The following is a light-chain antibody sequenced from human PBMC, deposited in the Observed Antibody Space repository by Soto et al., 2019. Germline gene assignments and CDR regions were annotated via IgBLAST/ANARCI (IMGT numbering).Light chain of an antibody. CDR3: QQSYMYPIT. J-gene: IGKJ5*01. CDR2: DAS. V-gene: IGKV1-39*01. CDR1: QSISTY. Sequence: IQMTQSPSSLSASVGNSVTIPCRASQSISTYLNWYQKKPGKAPNLLIYDASRLQSGVPSRFSGSGGGTDFTLSISSGQPEDFATYFCQQSYMYPITFGQGTRLEI.